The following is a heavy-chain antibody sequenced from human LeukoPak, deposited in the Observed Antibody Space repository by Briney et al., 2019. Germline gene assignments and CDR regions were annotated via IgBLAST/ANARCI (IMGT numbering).Heavy chain of an antibody. J-gene: IGHJ4*02. D-gene: IGHD3-10*01. Sequence: APVKVSCKASGSTFTGYYMHRLRQAPGQGLEWMGWINPNSGGTNYAQKFQGRVTTTRDTSTSTVYMELSSLRSEDTTVYYCAREGRGYGSGSYPPYFDYWGQGTLVTVSS. CDR1: GSTFTGYY. CDR2: INPNSGGT. CDR3: AREGRGYGSGSYPPYFDY. V-gene: IGHV1-2*02.